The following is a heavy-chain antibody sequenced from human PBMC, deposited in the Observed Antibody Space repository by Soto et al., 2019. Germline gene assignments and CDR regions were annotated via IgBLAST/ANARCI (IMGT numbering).Heavy chain of an antibody. V-gene: IGHV1-69*13. CDR2: IIPIFGTT. CDR1: GGTLSSYV. Sequence: GASVKVSCKASGGTLSSYVISWVRQAPGQGLEWMGGIIPIFGTTTYGEKFQGRVTITADESTSTTYTELSSLKSEDTAVYYCARDPRQDCSGETCYYSWGQGTLVTVSS. D-gene: IGHD2-15*01. CDR3: ARDPRQDCSGETCYYS. J-gene: IGHJ4*02.